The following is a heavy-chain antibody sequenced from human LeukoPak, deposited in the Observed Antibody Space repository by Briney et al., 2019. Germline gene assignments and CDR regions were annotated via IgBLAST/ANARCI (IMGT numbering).Heavy chain of an antibody. J-gene: IGHJ4*02. D-gene: IGHD4-17*01. CDR2: IYYSGST. V-gene: IGHV4-59*01. CDR3: AREESYGVHAG. CDR1: GGSISSYY. Sequence: PSETLSLTCTVSGGSISSYYWSWIRRPPGKGLEWIGYIYYSGSTNYNPSLKSRVTISVDTSKNQFSLKLSSVTAADTAVYYCAREESYGVHAGWGQGTLVTVSS.